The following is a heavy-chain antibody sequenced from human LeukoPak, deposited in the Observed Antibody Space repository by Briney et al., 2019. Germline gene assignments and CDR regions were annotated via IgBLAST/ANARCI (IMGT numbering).Heavy chain of an antibody. Sequence: GGSLRLSCAASGFTFNSYAMTWVRQAPGKGLEWVSSISSTSSSTHYADSAKGRFTISRDNAKNSLYLQMNSLRAEDAAVYYCLRGDVRDYWGHGTLVTVSS. V-gene: IGHV3-21*01. J-gene: IGHJ4*01. D-gene: IGHD2-21*01. CDR1: GFTFNSYA. CDR3: LRGDVRDY. CDR2: ISSTSSST.